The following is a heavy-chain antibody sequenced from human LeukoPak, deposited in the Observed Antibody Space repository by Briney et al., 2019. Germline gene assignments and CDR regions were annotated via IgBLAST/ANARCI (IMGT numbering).Heavy chain of an antibody. J-gene: IGHJ6*02. D-gene: IGHD6-13*01. Sequence: PSETLSLTCTVSGGSISSYYWSWIRQPPGKGLEWIGEINHSGSTNYNPSLKSRVTISVDTSKNQFSLKLSSVTAADTAVYYCARALSSWYLSSYYYGMDVWGQGTTVTVSS. CDR1: GGSISSYY. V-gene: IGHV4-34*01. CDR3: ARALSSWYLSSYYYGMDV. CDR2: INHSGST.